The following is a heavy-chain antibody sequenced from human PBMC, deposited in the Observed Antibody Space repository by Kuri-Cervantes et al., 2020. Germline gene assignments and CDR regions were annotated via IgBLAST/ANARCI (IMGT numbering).Heavy chain of an antibody. J-gene: IGHJ4*02. CDR3: ARRTNWEYYFDY. D-gene: IGHD7-27*01. CDR1: GGSISSGSYY. CDR2: IYYSGST. V-gene: IGHV4-39*01. Sequence: GSLRLSCTVSGGSISSGSYYWGWIRQPPGKGLEWIGSIYYSGSTYYNPSLKSRVTISVDTSKNQFSLKLSSVTAADTAVYYRARRTNWEYYFDYWGQGTLVTVSS.